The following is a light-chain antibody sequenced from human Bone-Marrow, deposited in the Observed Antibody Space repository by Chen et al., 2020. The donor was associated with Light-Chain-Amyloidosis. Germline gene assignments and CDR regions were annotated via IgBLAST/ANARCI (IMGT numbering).Light chain of an antibody. CDR3: QQYDNLLVT. CDR1: QDISNY. J-gene: IGKJ1*01. CDR2: DAS. V-gene: IGKV1-33*01. Sequence: IQMTQSPSSLSASVGDRVTITCQASQDISNYLNWYQQKPGKAPKLLIYDASNLETGVPSRFSGSGSGTDFTFTISSLQPEDIATYYCQQYDNLLVTFGQGIKVEIK.